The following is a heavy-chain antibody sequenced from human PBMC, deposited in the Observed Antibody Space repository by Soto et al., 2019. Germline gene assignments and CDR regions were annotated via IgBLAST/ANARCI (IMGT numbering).Heavy chain of an antibody. D-gene: IGHD5-12*01. CDR2: INAGNGNT. CDR3: ARADLTIAGGYDY. V-gene: IGHV1-3*01. Sequence: ASVKVSCKASGYTFTSYGISWVRQAPGQRLEWMGWINAGNGNTKYSQKFQGRVTITRDTSASTAYMELSSLRSEDTAVYYCARADLTIAGGYDYWGQGTLVTVS. CDR1: GYTFTSYG. J-gene: IGHJ4*02.